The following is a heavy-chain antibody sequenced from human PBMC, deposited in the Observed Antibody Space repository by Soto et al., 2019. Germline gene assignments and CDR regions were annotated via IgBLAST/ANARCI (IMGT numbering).Heavy chain of an antibody. CDR1: GGTFSSYA. J-gene: IGHJ4*02. Sequence: GPQVKVSCKASGGTFSSYAISWVRQAPGQGLEWMGGIIPIFGTANYAQKFQGRVTITADESTSTAYMELSSLRSEDTAVYYCARDLGGWPDYWGQGTLVTVSS. V-gene: IGHV1-69*01. D-gene: IGHD2-15*01. CDR2: IIPIFGTA. CDR3: ARDLGGWPDY.